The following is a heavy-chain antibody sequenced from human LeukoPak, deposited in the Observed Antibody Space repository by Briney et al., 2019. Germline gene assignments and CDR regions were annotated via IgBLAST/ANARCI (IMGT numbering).Heavy chain of an antibody. CDR1: GYTFTGYY. CDR3: ARVAAPVTWVDY. Sequence: ASVKVSCKASGYTFTGYYMHWVRQAPGQGLEWMGWINPNSGGTNYAQKFQGRVTMTRDTSISTAYMELSRLRSDDTAVYYCARVAAPVTWVDYWGQGTLVTVSS. J-gene: IGHJ4*02. CDR2: INPNSGGT. D-gene: IGHD4-17*01. V-gene: IGHV1-2*02.